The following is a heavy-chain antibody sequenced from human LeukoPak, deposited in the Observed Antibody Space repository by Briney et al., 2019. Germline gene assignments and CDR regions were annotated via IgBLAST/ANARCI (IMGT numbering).Heavy chain of an antibody. CDR3: ARELFGSGSCPDY. CDR1: GFTFSSYA. Sequence: GGSLRLSCTAPGFTFSSYAIHWIRQAPGKGLEWVALVWHDGSNRYYSEAVKGRFTISRDNSKNTVYLQISSLRAEDTAVYYCARELFGSGSCPDYWGQGTRVTVSS. D-gene: IGHD3-10*01. V-gene: IGHV3-33*01. CDR2: VWHDGSNR. J-gene: IGHJ4*02.